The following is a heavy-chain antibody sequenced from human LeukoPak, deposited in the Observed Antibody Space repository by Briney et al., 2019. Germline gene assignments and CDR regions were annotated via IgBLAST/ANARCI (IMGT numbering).Heavy chain of an antibody. CDR2: MYNSGST. J-gene: IGHJ6*03. CDR3: ARWVWTTVTTNYYYYMDV. D-gene: IGHD4-17*01. CDR1: GASIRNDY. V-gene: IGHV4-59*08. Sequence: SETLSLTCTVSGASIRNDYWCWIRQPPGQGLEWIGYMYNSGSTKYNPSLKSRVTISVDTSKNQFSLKVTSVTPAAVAVDYCARWVWTTVTTNYYYYMDVWGKGTTVTVSS.